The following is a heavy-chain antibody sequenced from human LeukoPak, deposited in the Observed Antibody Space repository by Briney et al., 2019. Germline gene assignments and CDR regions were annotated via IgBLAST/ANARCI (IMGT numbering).Heavy chain of an antibody. V-gene: IGHV3-74*01. CDR1: GFTFSHSY. D-gene: IGHD5-24*01. CDR3: ARDLNYNLDF. J-gene: IGHJ4*02. CDR2: IDNDGGT. Sequence: GGSLRLSCAASGFTFSHSYMHWVRQAPGKGLVWVSRIDNDGGTSYADSVKGRFTITRDNAKNTLYLQMDSLRAEDTALYYCARDLNYNLDFWGQGTLVAVSS.